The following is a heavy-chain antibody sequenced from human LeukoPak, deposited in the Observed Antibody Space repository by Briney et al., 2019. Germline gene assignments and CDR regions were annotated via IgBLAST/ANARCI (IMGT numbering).Heavy chain of an antibody. D-gene: IGHD3-16*02. CDR3: ARVPPMITFGGVIVPGRYFDL. Sequence: SETLSLTCAVYGGSFSGYYWSWIRQPPGKGLEWIGEINHSGSTNYNPSLKSRVTISVDTSKNQFSLKLSSVTAADTAVYYCARVPPMITFGGVIVPGRYFDLWGRGTLVTVSS. CDR2: INHSGST. CDR1: GGSFSGYY. V-gene: IGHV4-34*01. J-gene: IGHJ2*01.